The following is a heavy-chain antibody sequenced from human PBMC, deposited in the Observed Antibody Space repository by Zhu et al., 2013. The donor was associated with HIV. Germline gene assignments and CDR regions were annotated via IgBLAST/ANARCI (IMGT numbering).Heavy chain of an antibody. CDR1: GYTFTDYY. CDR3: ARDGPEIVVVDPDAFDI. CDR2: INPYSGDT. J-gene: IGHJ3*02. D-gene: IGHD2-21*01. Sequence: QVHLVQSGAEVKKPGASVKVSCKASGYTFTDYYLHWIRQAPGQEPECMGWINPYSGDTTYAQKFKGRVSMTRDTSISTAYMELSRLRYDDTAVYYCARDGPEIVVVDPDAFDIWGQGTMVTVSS. V-gene: IGHV1-2*02.